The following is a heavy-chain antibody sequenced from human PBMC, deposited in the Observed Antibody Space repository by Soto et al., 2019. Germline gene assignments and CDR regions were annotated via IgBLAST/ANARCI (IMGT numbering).Heavy chain of an antibody. CDR1: GGSISGYY. CDR3: TSVVGDGYSDY. J-gene: IGHJ4*01. D-gene: IGHD2-15*01. CDR2: IHSSGST. V-gene: IGHV4-59*01. Sequence: PSETLSLTCTVSGGSISGYYWSWIRLPPGKGVEWIGYIHSSGSTNYNPSPKSRVTISVDTSKNQFSLKLTSVTAADTAVYYCTSVVGDGYSDYWGQGTLVTVSS.